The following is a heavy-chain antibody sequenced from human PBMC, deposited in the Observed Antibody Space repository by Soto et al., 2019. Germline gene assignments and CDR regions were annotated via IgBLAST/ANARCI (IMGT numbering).Heavy chain of an antibody. CDR3: ARESRPNLLTGYLLY. Sequence: QVQLVQSGAEVKKPGSSVKVSCRASGGSFTTYAIAWVRQAPGQGLEWMGWIIPMFGTSNYAQKFQGRVTIPADESTSTAYIELSSLRSEDTAVYYCARESRPNLLTGYLLYWGQGTLVTVSP. J-gene: IGHJ4*02. V-gene: IGHV1-69*12. D-gene: IGHD3-9*01. CDR1: GGSFTTYA. CDR2: IIPMFGTS.